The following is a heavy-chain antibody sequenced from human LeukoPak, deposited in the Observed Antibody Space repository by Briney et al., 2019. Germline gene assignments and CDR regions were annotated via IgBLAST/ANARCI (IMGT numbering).Heavy chain of an antibody. CDR1: GFSFSDYW. D-gene: IGHD3-10*02. Sequence: GGSLRLSCAASGFSFSDYWMIWVRQAPGKGLEWVASIKQDGSDEYYVDSVEGRFTISRDNAKNSLYLQMNSLRAEDTAVYYCAELGITMIGGVWGKGTTVTISS. J-gene: IGHJ6*04. CDR3: AELGITMIGGV. CDR2: IKQDGSDE. V-gene: IGHV3-7*01.